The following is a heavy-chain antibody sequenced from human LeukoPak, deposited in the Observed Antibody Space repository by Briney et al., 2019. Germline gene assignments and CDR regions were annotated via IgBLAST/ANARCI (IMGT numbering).Heavy chain of an antibody. CDR3: ARDVTVAAETFDY. Sequence: GGSLRLSCAASGFSFSTYGMHWVRQVPGKGLEWVALVSYDGNTQRYAHSVRGRFTISRDNSKNTLYLQMNSLRAEDTAVYYCARDVTVAAETFDYWGQGTLVTVSS. D-gene: IGHD6-19*01. J-gene: IGHJ4*02. V-gene: IGHV3-30*03. CDR2: VSYDGNTQ. CDR1: GFSFSTYG.